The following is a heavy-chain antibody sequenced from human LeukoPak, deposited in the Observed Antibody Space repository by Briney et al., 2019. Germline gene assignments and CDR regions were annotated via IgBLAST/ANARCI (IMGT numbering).Heavy chain of an antibody. CDR3: ARDIGYTYGHAFDY. D-gene: IGHD5-18*01. Sequence: PGGSLRLSCAASGFSFDTYGMHWVRQAPGKGLEWVAFIRFDGNNKIYADSVKGRLTISRDNSKNTLYLQMSSLRAEDTAVYYCARDIGYTYGHAFDYWGQGTLVTVSS. CDR1: GFSFDTYG. J-gene: IGHJ4*02. V-gene: IGHV3-30*02. CDR2: IRFDGNNK.